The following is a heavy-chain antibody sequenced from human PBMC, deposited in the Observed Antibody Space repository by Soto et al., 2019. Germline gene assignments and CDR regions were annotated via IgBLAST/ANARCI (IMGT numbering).Heavy chain of an antibody. D-gene: IGHD3-16*01. CDR2: INHAGST. V-gene: IGHV4-59*01. Sequence: SETPSLTCTVSGDSISGFYWSWIRQPPGKGLEWIGYINHAGSTYYSPSLQSRVTISLDSSKNQFSLILTSVIAADTAVYFCATFRRNYFDYWGQGTLVTVSS. CDR1: GDSISGFY. CDR3: ATFRRNYFDY. J-gene: IGHJ4*02.